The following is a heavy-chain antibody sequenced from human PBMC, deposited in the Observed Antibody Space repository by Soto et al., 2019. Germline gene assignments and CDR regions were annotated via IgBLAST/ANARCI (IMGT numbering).Heavy chain of an antibody. Sequence: GGSLRLSCAASGFTFSNAWMSWVCQAPGKGLEWVGRIKSKTDGGTTDYAAPVKGRFTISRDDSKNTLYLQMNSLKTEDTAVYYCTTDPNCSSTSCPLIYYYYYYMDVWGKGTTVTVSS. CDR3: TTDPNCSSTSCPLIYYYYYYMDV. CDR1: GFTFSNAW. CDR2: IKSKTDGGTT. D-gene: IGHD2-2*01. J-gene: IGHJ6*03. V-gene: IGHV3-15*01.